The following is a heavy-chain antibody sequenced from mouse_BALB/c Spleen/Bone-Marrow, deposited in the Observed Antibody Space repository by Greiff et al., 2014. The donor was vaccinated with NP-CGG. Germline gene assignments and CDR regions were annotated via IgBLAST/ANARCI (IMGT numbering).Heavy chain of an antibody. CDR1: GYNFTSYW. J-gene: IGHJ3*01. D-gene: IGHD4-1*01. Sequence: VQLQQSGAELVKPGTSVRLSCKASGYNFTSYWINWVKLRPGQGLEWIGDIYPGSGGNHKNEKFKTKATLTVDTSSSTAYMQLTSLASEDSAIYYCARDGNWHFAYWGQGTLVTVSA. CDR2: IYPGSGGN. CDR3: ARDGNWHFAY. V-gene: IGHV1-55*01.